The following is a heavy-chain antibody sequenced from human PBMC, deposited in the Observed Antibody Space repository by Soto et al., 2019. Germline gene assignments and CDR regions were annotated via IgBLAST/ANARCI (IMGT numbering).Heavy chain of an antibody. V-gene: IGHV4-59*01. D-gene: IGHD4-17*01. Sequence: SETLSLTCTVSGGSMSSNYLTWIRQSPGKGLECIGYIYYTGSTKYNPSLKSRVTISLDTSKNQFSLRLTSVTSADTAVYYCARGGSYGDFFDYWGQGAQVTVYS. J-gene: IGHJ4*02. CDR2: IYYTGST. CDR1: GGSMSSNY. CDR3: ARGGSYGDFFDY.